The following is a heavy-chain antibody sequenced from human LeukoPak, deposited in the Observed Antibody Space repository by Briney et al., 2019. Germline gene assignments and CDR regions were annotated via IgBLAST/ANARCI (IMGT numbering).Heavy chain of an antibody. CDR2: ISGRGSTI. CDR3: AREEDHYYGSGRPPGY. Sequence: GGSLRLSCAASGFTFSSYEMNWVRQAPGKGLEWVSYISGRGSTIHYADSVKGRFTISRDNAKNSLYLQMNSLRAEDTAVYYCAREEDHYYGSGRPPGYWGRGTLVTVSS. J-gene: IGHJ4*02. V-gene: IGHV3-48*03. CDR1: GFTFSSYE. D-gene: IGHD3-10*01.